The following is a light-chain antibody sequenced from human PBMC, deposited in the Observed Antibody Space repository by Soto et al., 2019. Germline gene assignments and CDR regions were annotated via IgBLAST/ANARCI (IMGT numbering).Light chain of an antibody. V-gene: IGKV3-20*01. Sequence: IVLTQSPVTLALSPGEKTTLSCRVGQRVSSSYLAWYQQKPGQAPRLLIYGASRRATGIPDRFSGNGSGTDFTLTISRLEPEDFAVYYCQQYGSSPITFGQGTRLEIK. CDR2: GAS. CDR1: QRVSSSY. J-gene: IGKJ5*01. CDR3: QQYGSSPIT.